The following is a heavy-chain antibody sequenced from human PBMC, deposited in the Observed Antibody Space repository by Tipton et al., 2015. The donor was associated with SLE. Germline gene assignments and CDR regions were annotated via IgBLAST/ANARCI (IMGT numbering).Heavy chain of an antibody. CDR3: ARLAAAARGAFDI. CDR2: IYYSGST. D-gene: IGHD6-13*01. CDR1: GYSISSGYY. V-gene: IGHV4-38-2*01. Sequence: TLSLTCAVSGYSISSGYYWGWIRQPPGKGLEWIGYIYYSGSTNYNPSLKSRVTISVDTSKNQFSLKLSSVTAADTAVYYCARLAAAARGAFDIWGQGTMVTVSS. J-gene: IGHJ3*02.